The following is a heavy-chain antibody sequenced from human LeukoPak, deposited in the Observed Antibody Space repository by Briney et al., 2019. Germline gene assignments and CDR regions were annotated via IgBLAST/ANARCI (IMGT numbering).Heavy chain of an antibody. CDR1: GFTVSTNY. D-gene: IGHD4-17*01. CDR2: IYSGGST. Sequence: GGSLRLSCAASGFTVSTNYMSWVRQAPGKGLEWVSVIYSGGSTYYADSVKGRFTISRDNSKNTLYLQMNSLRAEDTAVYYCAREEGAYGDYWYFDLWGRGTLVTVSS. V-gene: IGHV3-66*01. CDR3: AREEGAYGDYWYFDL. J-gene: IGHJ2*01.